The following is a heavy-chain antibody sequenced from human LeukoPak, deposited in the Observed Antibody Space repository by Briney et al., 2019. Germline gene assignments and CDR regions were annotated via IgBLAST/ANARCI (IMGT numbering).Heavy chain of an antibody. CDR1: GFTFSDYY. V-gene: IGHV3-11*01. CDR3: ARGGSGDYDFWSGYYPYYYYGMDV. Sequence: GGSLRLSCAAYGFTFSDYYMSWIRQAPGKGLEWVSYISSSGSTIYYADSVKGRFTIARDNAKNPLYLQMNSLRAEDTAVYYCARGGSGDYDFWSGYYPYYYYGMDVWGQGTTVTVSS. J-gene: IGHJ6*02. CDR2: ISSSGSTI. D-gene: IGHD3-3*01.